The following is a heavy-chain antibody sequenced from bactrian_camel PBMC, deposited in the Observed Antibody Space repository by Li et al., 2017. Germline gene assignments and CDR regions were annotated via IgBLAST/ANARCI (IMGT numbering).Heavy chain of an antibody. CDR1: GFTFDDFE. Sequence: HVQLVESGGGSVQAGGSLRLSCTASGFTFDDFEMGWYRQIPGKEREEVASIDSDDSTKYTASVQGRFTISQDNDNTLYLQMNSLKPEDSAMYYCAASLGKTYCSAAFFLSRLRPNFGFMGQGTQVTVS. D-gene: IGHD1*01. J-gene: IGHJ4*01. CDR2: IDSDDST. V-gene: IGHV3S63*01.